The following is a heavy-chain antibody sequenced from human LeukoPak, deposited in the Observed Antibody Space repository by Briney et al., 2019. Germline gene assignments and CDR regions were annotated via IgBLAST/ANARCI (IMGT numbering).Heavy chain of an antibody. CDR3: AKFDGYSYYGMDV. J-gene: IGHJ6*02. CDR2: IYYDGST. Sequence: PSETLSLTCTVSGGSLNTYYWSWIRQPPGERLQWIGYIYYDGSTNYNPSLESRVTISADTSKNQVSLKLSAVSAADSALYYCAKFDGYSYYGMDVWGQGTTVTVSS. D-gene: IGHD5-24*01. V-gene: IGHV4-59*01. CDR1: GGSLNTYY.